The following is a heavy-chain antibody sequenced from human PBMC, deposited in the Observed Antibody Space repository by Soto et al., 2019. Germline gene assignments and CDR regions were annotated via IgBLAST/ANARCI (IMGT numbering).Heavy chain of an antibody. V-gene: IGHV3-53*01. D-gene: IGHD6-6*01. CDR1: GFTVSSNY. CDR3: ARDTIAARTFDY. J-gene: IGHJ4*02. CDR2: IYSGGST. Sequence: EVQLVESGGGLIQPGGSLRLSCAASGFTVSSNYMSWVRQAPGKGLEWVSVIYSGGSTYYADSVKGRCTISRDNSKNTLYRQMNSLRAEDTAVYYCARDTIAARTFDYWGQGTLVTVSS.